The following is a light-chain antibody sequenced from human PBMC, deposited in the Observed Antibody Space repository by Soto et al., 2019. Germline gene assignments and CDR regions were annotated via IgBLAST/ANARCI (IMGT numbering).Light chain of an antibody. V-gene: IGLV1-44*01. J-gene: IGLJ2*01. CDR2: SNN. CDR1: SSNIGSNT. CDR3: AAWDDSLNGPVV. Sequence: QSVLTQPPSASGTPGQRATISCSGSSSNIGSNTVNWYQQLPGTAPKLLIYSNNQRPSGVPDRFSGSKSGTSASLAISGLQSEDEADYYCAAWDDSLNGPVVFGGGTKVTVL.